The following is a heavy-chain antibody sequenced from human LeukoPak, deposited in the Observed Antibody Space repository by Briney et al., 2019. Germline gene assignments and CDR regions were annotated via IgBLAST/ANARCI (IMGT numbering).Heavy chain of an antibody. Sequence: QAGGSLRLSCAAPGFTVSGNYMTWVRQAPGRGLEWVSLIYAGGNTYYPASVKGRFTISRDNSKNTLYLQMNSLRAEDTAVYYCASGEWPQDYWGQGTLVTVSS. J-gene: IGHJ4*02. CDR2: IYAGGNT. D-gene: IGHD3-10*01. V-gene: IGHV3-53*01. CDR3: ASGEWPQDY. CDR1: GFTVSGNY.